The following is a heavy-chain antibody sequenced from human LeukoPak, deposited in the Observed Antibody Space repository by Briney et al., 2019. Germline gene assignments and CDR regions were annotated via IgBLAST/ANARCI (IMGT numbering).Heavy chain of an antibody. D-gene: IGHD6-13*01. V-gene: IGHV3-30*18. CDR2: ISYDGSHE. J-gene: IGHJ4*02. CDR1: GFTFSSYG. CDR3: AKDDDRVAAADY. Sequence: PGGSLRLSCAASGFTFSSYGLHWVRQAPGKGLEWVALISYDGSHEYYADSVKGRFTISRDNSKNTLYLQMNSLRAEDTAVYYCAKDDDRVAAADYWGQGTLVTVSS.